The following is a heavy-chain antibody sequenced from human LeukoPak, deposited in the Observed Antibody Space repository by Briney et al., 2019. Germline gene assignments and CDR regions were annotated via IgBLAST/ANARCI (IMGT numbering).Heavy chain of an antibody. CDR1: GFTFSSYA. V-gene: IGHV3-23*01. J-gene: IGHJ4*02. D-gene: IGHD3-10*01. CDR2: ISGSGGST. Sequence: GGSLRLSCAASGFTFSSYAMSWVRQAPGKGLEWVSAISGSGGSTYYADSVKGRFTISRDNSKNTLYLQMNSLRAEDTAVYYCAKITMVRGVTRRTPPTYYFDYWGQGTLVTVSS. CDR3: AKITMVRGVTRRTPPTYYFDY.